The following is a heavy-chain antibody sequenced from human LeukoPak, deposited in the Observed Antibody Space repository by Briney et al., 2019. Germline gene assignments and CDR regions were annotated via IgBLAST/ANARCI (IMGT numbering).Heavy chain of an antibody. Sequence: PGGSLRLSCAASGFTFSSYAMHWVRQAPGKGLEWVAVISYDGSNKYYADSVKGRFTISRDNSKNTLYLQMNSPRAEDTAVYYCARGGDISGDYWGQGTLVTVSS. CDR2: ISYDGSNK. V-gene: IGHV3-30-3*01. CDR1: GFTFSSYA. J-gene: IGHJ4*02. D-gene: IGHD2-15*01. CDR3: ARGGDISGDY.